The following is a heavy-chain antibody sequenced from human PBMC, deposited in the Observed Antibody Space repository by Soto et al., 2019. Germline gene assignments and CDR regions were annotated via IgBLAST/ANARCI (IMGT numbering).Heavy chain of an antibody. V-gene: IGHV1-2*02. Sequence: ASVKVSCKASGYIFADYYIHWVRQAPGQGLEWMGWNNPNSGDTNYAQKFRGRVTLTRDTSISTAYMELRRLTSDDTAVYYCARVTSRPNWFDPWGQGTLVTVSS. J-gene: IGHJ5*02. CDR3: ARVTSRPNWFDP. CDR1: GYIFADYY. CDR2: NNPNSGDT.